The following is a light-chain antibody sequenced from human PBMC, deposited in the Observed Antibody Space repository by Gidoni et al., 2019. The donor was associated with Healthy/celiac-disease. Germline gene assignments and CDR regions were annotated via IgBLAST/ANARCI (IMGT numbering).Light chain of an antibody. CDR1: SLRSYY. V-gene: IGLV3-19*01. Sequence: DVSVALGQTVRITCQGDSLRSYYASWYQQKPGQAPVLVIYGKNNRPSGIPDRFSGSSSGNTASLTITGAKAEDEADYYCNSRDSSGNHVVFGGGTKLTVL. CDR2: GKN. J-gene: IGLJ2*01. CDR3: NSRDSSGNHVV.